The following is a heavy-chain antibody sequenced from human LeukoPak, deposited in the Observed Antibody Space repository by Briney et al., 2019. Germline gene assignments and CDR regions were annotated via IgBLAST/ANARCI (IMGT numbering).Heavy chain of an antibody. V-gene: IGHV1-18*01. CDR2: ISAYSGNT. Sequence: ASVKVSCKASGYTFTSYGISWVRQAPGQGLEWMGWISAYSGNTNYAQKLQGRVTMTTDTSTSTAYMELRSLRSDDTAVYYCAREEYYYDSSGYLVGIGGDYWGQGTLVTVSS. D-gene: IGHD3-22*01. CDR1: GYTFTSYG. J-gene: IGHJ4*02. CDR3: AREEYYYDSSGYLVGIGGDY.